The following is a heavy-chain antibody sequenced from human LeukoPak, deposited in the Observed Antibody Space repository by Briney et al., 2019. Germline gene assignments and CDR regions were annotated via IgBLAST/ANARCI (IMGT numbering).Heavy chain of an antibody. Sequence: GRSLRLSCAASGFTFSNYGMNWVRQAPGKRLEWVSYISSSSDAIYYADSVKGRFTISRDNAENSLYLQLNSLRDEDTAVYYCARAMRSGYDYWGQGTLVTVSS. V-gene: IGHV3-48*02. CDR1: GFTFSNYG. CDR3: ARAMRSGYDY. CDR2: ISSSSDAI. J-gene: IGHJ4*02. D-gene: IGHD5-12*01.